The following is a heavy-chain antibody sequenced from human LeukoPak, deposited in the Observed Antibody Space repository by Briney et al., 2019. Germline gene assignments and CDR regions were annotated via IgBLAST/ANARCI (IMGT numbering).Heavy chain of an antibody. CDR2: ISHSGVNT. CDR1: GFTFSNYG. CDR3: AKVSSSSCYGWHDY. J-gene: IGHJ4*02. D-gene: IGHD2-2*01. Sequence: PGGSLGLSCAASGFTFSNYGMSWVRQAPGKGLQWVSVISHSGVNTYYADSVKGRFTISRDSSKNTLFLQMNSLRAEDTAVYYCAKVSSSSCYGWHDYWGQGTLVTVSS. V-gene: IGHV3-23*01.